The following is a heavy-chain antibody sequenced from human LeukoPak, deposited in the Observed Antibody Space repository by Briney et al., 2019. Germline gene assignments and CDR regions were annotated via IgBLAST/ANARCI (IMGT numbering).Heavy chain of an antibody. V-gene: IGHV3-48*03. J-gene: IGHJ4*02. Sequence: PGGSLRLSCAASGFTFSSYEMNWVRQAPGKGLEWVSYISSSGSTIYYADSVKGRFTISRDNAKTSLYLQMNSLRAEDTAVYYCARSHFGELLLPFDYWGQGTLVTVSS. CDR3: ARSHFGELLLPFDY. CDR2: ISSSGSTI. CDR1: GFTFSSYE. D-gene: IGHD3-10*01.